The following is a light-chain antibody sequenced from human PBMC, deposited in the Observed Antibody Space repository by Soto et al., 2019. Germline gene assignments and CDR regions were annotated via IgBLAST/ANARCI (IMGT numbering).Light chain of an antibody. Sequence: DIQMTQSPSTVSAYVGDSATLTCRASQSITSWLAWYQQRPGKAPELMIYDGSSLQSGVPSRFSGSGSGTEFTLTISSLQPDDFATYYCQHYKMYSPWTFGQGTKVDIK. CDR1: QSITSW. CDR2: DGS. CDR3: QHYKMYSPWT. V-gene: IGKV1-5*01. J-gene: IGKJ1*01.